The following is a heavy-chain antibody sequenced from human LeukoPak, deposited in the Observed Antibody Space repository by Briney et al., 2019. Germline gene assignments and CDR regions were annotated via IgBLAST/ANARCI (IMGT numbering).Heavy chain of an antibody. J-gene: IGHJ4*02. D-gene: IGHD3-16*01. CDR3: ARDLSARGMDY. CDR1: GYSISSGYY. Sequence: PSETLSLTCTVSGYSISSGYYWGWIRQPPGKGLEWIGSIHHSGSTNYNPSLKSRVTISLDTSKNQFSLKLSSVTAADTAVYYCARDLSARGMDYWGQGTLVTVSS. V-gene: IGHV4-38-2*02. CDR2: IHHSGST.